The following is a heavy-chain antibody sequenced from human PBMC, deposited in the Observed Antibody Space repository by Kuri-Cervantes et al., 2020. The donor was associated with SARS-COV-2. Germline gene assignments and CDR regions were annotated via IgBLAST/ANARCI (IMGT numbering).Heavy chain of an antibody. V-gene: IGHV3-33*03. D-gene: IGHD3-22*01. CDR3: ARYLDGYYYARNGYYFGRAPPKHWHCDH. J-gene: IGHJ2*01. Sequence: GGSLRLSCVASGFTFSNYGMHWVRQAPGKRLEWVAVIWYDGMNKYYAEFVKGRVIISRDHAKNSLYLQMNSLRAEDTAVYYCARYLDGYYYARNGYYFGRAPPKHWHCDHWGRGTLVTVSS. CDR1: GFTFSNYG. CDR2: IWYDGMNK.